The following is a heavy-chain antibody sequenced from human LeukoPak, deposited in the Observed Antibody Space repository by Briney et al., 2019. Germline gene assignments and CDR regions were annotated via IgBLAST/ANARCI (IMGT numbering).Heavy chain of an antibody. D-gene: IGHD3-10*01. CDR2: INHSGST. Sequence: SETLSLTCAVYGGSFSGYYWSWIRQPPGKGLEWIGEINHSGSTNYNPSLKSRVTISVDTSKNQFSLKLSSVTAADTAVYYCARGTRITMVRGARSKRGAFDIWGQGTMVTVSS. CDR1: GGSFSGYY. V-gene: IGHV4-34*01. CDR3: ARGTRITMVRGARSKRGAFDI. J-gene: IGHJ3*02.